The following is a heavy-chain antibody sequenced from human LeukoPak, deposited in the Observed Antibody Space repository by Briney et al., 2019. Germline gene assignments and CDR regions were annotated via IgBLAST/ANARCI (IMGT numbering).Heavy chain of an antibody. CDR2: IIPIFGTA. CDR1: GGTFSSYA. CDR3: ASTGEVVPADKAEYYFDY. D-gene: IGHD2-2*01. Sequence: SVKVSCKASGGTFSSYAISWVRQAPGQGLEWMGGIIPIFGTANYAQKFQGRVTITTDESTSTAYMELGSLRSEDTAVYYCASTGEVVPADKAEYYFDYWGQGTLVTVSS. J-gene: IGHJ4*02. V-gene: IGHV1-69*05.